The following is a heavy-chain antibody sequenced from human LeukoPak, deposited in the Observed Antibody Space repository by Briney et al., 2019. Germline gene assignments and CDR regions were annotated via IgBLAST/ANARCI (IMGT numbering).Heavy chain of an antibody. CDR2: IYYSGST. J-gene: IGHJ6*02. D-gene: IGHD2-15*01. CDR3: ASSTPRPSYYGMDV. CDR1: GGSISSYY. Sequence: SETLSLTCTVSGGSISSYYWSWIRQPPGKGLEWIGYIYYSGSTNYNPSLKSRVTISVDTSKNQFSLKLSSVTAADTAVYYCASSTPRPSYYGMDVWGQGTTVTVSS. V-gene: IGHV4-59*01.